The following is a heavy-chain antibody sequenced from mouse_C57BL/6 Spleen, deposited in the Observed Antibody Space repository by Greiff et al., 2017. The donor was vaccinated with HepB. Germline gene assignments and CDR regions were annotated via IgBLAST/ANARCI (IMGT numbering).Heavy chain of an antibody. J-gene: IGHJ2*01. CDR3: ARYSSGYGYFDY. Sequence: DVKLVESGGGLVQPGGSLSLSCAASGFTFTDYYMSWVRQPPGKALEWLGFIRNKANGYTTEYSASVKGRFTISRDNSQSILYLQMNALRAEDSATYYGARYSSGYGYFDYWGQGTTLTVSS. CDR2: IRNKANGYTT. CDR1: GFTFTDYY. D-gene: IGHD3-2*02. V-gene: IGHV7-3*01.